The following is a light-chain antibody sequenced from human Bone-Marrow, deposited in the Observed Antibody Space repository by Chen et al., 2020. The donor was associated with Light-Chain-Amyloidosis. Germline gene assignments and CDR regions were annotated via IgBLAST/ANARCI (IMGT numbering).Light chain of an antibody. CDR1: SGSIAPNY. CDR2: EDA. CDR3: QSYQGSSQGV. J-gene: IGLJ3*02. Sequence: NFMLTPPHSVSQSPGQTVIISCTRSSGSIAPNYVQWYQHRPGSSPTTVIFEDAQRPFGVPDRFSGSIDRSSKSASLTISGLKTEEEADYYCQSYQGSSQGVFGGGTKLTVL. V-gene: IGLV6-57*01.